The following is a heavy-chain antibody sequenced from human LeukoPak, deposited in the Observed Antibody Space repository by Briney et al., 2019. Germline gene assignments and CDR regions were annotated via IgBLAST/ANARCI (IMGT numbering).Heavy chain of an antibody. D-gene: IGHD3-22*01. V-gene: IGHV1-46*01. J-gene: IGHJ4*02. CDR1: GYTVTSYY. CDR3: ARGEYYYDSSGYYYAPYFFDY. Sequence: ASVKVSCRASGYTVTSYYMHWVRQAPGQGLEWMAILNPSGGSSNYAQKFQGRATLTRATSTSTAYTELSSLRSEDTAVYYCARGEYYYDSSGYYYAPYFFDYWGQGTLVTVSS. CDR2: LNPSGGSS.